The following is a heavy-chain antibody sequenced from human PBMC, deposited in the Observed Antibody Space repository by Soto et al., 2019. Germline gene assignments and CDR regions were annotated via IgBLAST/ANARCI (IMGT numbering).Heavy chain of an antibody. V-gene: IGHV3-30-3*01. CDR3: AREGLYYYYGMDV. CDR2: ISYDGSNK. J-gene: IGHJ6*02. Sequence: PGGSLRLSCAASGFTFSSYAMHWVRPAPGKGLEWVAVISYDGSNKYYADSVKGRFTISRDNSKNTLYLQMNSLRAEDTAVYYCAREGLYYYYGMDVWGQGTTVTVSS. CDR1: GFTFSSYA.